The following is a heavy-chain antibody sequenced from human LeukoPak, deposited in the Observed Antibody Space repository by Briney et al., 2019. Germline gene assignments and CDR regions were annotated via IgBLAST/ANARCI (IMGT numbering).Heavy chain of an antibody. CDR1: GFIFDEYG. CDR3: ARGRGVAAAGNFDY. CDR2: INWNGGST. V-gene: IGHV3-20*04. J-gene: IGHJ4*02. Sequence: GGSLRLSCAASGFIFDEYGMSWVRQAPGKGLEWVSGINWNGGSTGYADSVKGRFTISRDNAKNSLYLQMNSLRAEDTALYYCARGRGVAAAGNFDYWGQGTLVTVYS. D-gene: IGHD6-13*01.